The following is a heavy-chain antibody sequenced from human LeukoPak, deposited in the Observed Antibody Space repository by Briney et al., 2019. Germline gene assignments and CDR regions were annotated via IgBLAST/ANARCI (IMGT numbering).Heavy chain of an antibody. CDR2: ISAYNGNT. CDR3: AREVVAASNAC. V-gene: IGHV1-18*01. J-gene: IGHJ4*02. D-gene: IGHD2-15*01. CDR1: GYTFTSYG. Sequence: ASVRVSCKASGYTFTSYGISWVRQAPGQGLEWMGWISAYNGNTNYAQKLQGRVTMTTDTSTSTAYMELRSLRSDDTAVYCCAREVVAASNACWGQGTLVTVSS.